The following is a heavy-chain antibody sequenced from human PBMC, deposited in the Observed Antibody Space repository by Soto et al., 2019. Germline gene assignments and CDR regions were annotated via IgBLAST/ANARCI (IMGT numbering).Heavy chain of an antibody. Sequence: GGSLRLSCAASGFTFSSYAMSWVRQAPGKGLGWVSAISDSAGSTYYADSVKGRFTISRDNSKNTLYLQMNSLRAEDTAVYYCAKGGSSAYYYYGMDVWGQGTTVTVSS. D-gene: IGHD6-6*01. V-gene: IGHV3-23*01. CDR3: AKGGSSAYYYYGMDV. J-gene: IGHJ6*02. CDR2: ISDSAGST. CDR1: GFTFSSYA.